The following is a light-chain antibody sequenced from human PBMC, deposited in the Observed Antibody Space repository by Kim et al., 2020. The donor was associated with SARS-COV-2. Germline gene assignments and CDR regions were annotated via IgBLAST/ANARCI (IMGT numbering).Light chain of an antibody. V-gene: IGLV3-19*01. CDR2: GKN. CDR3: CSRDISGNHDL. CDR1: SLTNYY. J-gene: IGLJ1*01. Sequence: SSELTQDPAVSVALGQTIRITCQGDSLTNYYASWYQQKPGQAPVLVIYGKNNRPSGIPDRFSGSISGNTASLTITGTQAEDEADYYCCSRDISGNHDLFGPGTQVTVL.